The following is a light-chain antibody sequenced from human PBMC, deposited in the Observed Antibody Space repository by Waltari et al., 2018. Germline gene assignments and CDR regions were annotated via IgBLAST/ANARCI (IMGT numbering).Light chain of an antibody. CDR3: QQYDDFPFT. CDR2: KAS. J-gene: IGKJ2*01. Sequence: DIQMTQSPATLSASVGDRVTISCRASQSLSSWLAWYQQKPGKAPKILIFKASFLESGVPSRFSGSGSGTEFSLTISSLQPEDFATYYCQQYDDFPFTFGQGTKVEVK. CDR1: QSLSSW. V-gene: IGKV1-5*03.